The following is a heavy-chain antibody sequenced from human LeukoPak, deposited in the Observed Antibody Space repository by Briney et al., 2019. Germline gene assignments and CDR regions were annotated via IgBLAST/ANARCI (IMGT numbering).Heavy chain of an antibody. CDR3: ARVITGSTYGQFDF. CDR2: INSDGSRI. V-gene: IGHV3-74*01. Sequence: GGSLRLSCTASGFTFSDYWMHWVRQAPGKGLVWVSRINSDGSRINYADCVKGRFTISRDNAKNTVFLQMNSLTAEDAAVYYCARVITGSTYGQFDFWGQGALATVSS. CDR1: GFTFSDYW. J-gene: IGHJ4*02. D-gene: IGHD5-18*01.